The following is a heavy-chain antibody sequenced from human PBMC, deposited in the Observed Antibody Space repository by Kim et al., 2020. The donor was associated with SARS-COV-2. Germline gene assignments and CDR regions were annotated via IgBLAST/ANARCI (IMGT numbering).Heavy chain of an antibody. CDR2: INTNTGNP. CDR1: GYIFTSYA. CDR3: ARDAMHYDILTGYYKTKWFDY. Sequence: ASVKVSCKASGYIFTSYAMNWVRQAPGQGLEWMGWINTNTGNPTYAQGLTGRFVFSLDTSVSTAYLQISSLKAEETAVYYCARDAMHYDILTGYYKTKWFDYWGQGTLVTVSS. V-gene: IGHV7-4-1*02. D-gene: IGHD3-9*01. J-gene: IGHJ4*02.